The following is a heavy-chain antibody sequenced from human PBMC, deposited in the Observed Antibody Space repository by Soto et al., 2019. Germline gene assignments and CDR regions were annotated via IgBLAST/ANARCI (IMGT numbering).Heavy chain of an antibody. J-gene: IGHJ4*02. D-gene: IGHD6-19*01. CDR2: ISWNSGSI. V-gene: IGHV3-9*01. Sequence: GGSLRLSCAASGFTFDDYAMHWVRQAPGKGLEWVSGISWNSGSIGYADSVKGRFTISRDNAKNSLYLQMNSLRAEDTALYYCAKVRAVAGTNYFDYWGQGTLVTVSS. CDR1: GFTFDDYA. CDR3: AKVRAVAGTNYFDY.